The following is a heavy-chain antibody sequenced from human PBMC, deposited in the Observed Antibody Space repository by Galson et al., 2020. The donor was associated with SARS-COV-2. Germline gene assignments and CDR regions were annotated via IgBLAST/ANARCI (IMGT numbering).Heavy chain of an antibody. J-gene: IGHJ6*03. V-gene: IGHV1-69*13. CDR3: ARLHQGGDERWYYYYRGV. D-gene: IGHD1-26*01. CDR1: GGTFSSYA. Sequence: SVKVSCKASGGTFSSYAISWVRQAPGQELEWMGGIIPIFGTANYAQQFQGSVTITADESTSTAYMELSSLRSEDTAVYYCARLHQGGDERWYYYYRGVWGKGTTVTVSS. CDR2: IIPIFGTA.